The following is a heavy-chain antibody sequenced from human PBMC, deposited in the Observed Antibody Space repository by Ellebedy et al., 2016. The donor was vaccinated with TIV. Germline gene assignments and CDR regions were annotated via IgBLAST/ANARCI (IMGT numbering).Heavy chain of an antibody. J-gene: IGHJ5*02. D-gene: IGHD3-16*01. CDR1: GGYVNNFY. V-gene: IGHV4-4*07. Sequence: SETLSLTCTVSGGYVNNFYWSWIRQPAGKGLEWIGRIYASGATSYNPSLKSRVTMSVDLSKDQFSLKLSSVTAADTAVYYCARAGGEFVGWFDPWGQGTLVTVSS. CDR3: ARAGGEFVGWFDP. CDR2: IYASGAT.